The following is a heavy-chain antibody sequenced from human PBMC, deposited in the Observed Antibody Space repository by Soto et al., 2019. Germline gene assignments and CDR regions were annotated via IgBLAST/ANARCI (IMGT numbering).Heavy chain of an antibody. CDR2: IRPYNGNT. J-gene: IGHJ4*02. CDR1: GYTFTSYG. Sequence: ASVKVSCKASGYTFTSYGIIWVRQAPGQGLEWMGRIRPYNGNTNYAQKLQGRVTMTTDTSTSTAYMELRSLRSDDTAVYYCARDAPPEDYWGQGTLVTVSS. CDR3: ARDAPPEDY. V-gene: IGHV1-18*01.